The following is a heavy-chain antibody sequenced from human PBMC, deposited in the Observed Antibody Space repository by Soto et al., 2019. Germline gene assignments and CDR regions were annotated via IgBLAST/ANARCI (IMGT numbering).Heavy chain of an antibody. CDR3: ARSPKSTDFPYYFDF. D-gene: IGHD2-21*01. J-gene: IGHJ4*02. V-gene: IGHV4-34*01. CDR1: SRSFRDYY. Sequence: LSLTCAVYSRSFRDYYWTWIRQPPGKGLEFIGEINHSGTTRYNPSLKSRVTISVDTSKNHFSLKMNSVTAADTAVYYCARSPKSTDFPYYFDFWGQGTLVTVSS. CDR2: INHSGTT.